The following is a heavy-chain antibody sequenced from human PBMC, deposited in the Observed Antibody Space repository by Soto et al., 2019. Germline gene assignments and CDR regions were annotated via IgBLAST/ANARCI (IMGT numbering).Heavy chain of an antibody. Sequence: QVQLVQSGAEVKKPGASVKVSCKASGYTFTSYGISWVRQAPGQGLEWMGWISAYNGNTNYAQKLQGRVTMTTDTSTSTAYMELRSLRSDDTAVYYCARDCGGDCYHSKDLVYWYFDLWGRGTLVTVSS. D-gene: IGHD2-21*01. V-gene: IGHV1-18*01. CDR2: ISAYNGNT. J-gene: IGHJ2*01. CDR1: GYTFTSYG. CDR3: ARDCGGDCYHSKDLVYWYFDL.